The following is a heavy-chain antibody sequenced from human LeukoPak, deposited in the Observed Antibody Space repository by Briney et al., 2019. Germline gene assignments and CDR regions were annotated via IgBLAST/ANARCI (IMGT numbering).Heavy chain of an antibody. CDR2: INPNSGGT. CDR3: AVEMASHIGEYFQH. CDR1: GYTFTGYY. J-gene: IGHJ1*01. D-gene: IGHD5-24*01. V-gene: IGHV1-2*02. Sequence: ASVKVSCKASGYTFTGYYMHWVRQAPGQGLEWMGWINPNSGGTNYAQKFQGRVTMTRDTSISTAYMELSRLRSDDTAVYYWAVEMASHIGEYFQHWGQGTLVTVSS.